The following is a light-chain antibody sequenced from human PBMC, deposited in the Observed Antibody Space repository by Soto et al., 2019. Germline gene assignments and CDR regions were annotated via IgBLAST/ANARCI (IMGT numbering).Light chain of an antibody. V-gene: IGKV3D-15*01. CDR2: GAS. Sequence: EIVLTQSPGILSLSPGERATLSCRASQKISNKYLAWYQQKPGQAPRLLIFGASTRATGIPDRFVGRGSGTEFTLTISSLQSDDFATYYCQHYNSYFPWMFGQGTNVDIK. J-gene: IGKJ1*01. CDR3: QHYNSYFPWM. CDR1: QKISNK.